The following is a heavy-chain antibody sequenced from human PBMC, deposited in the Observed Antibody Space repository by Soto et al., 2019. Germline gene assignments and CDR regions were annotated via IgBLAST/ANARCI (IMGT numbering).Heavy chain of an antibody. Sequence: EVQLVESGGGLVQPGGSLRLSCAASGFTFSSYWMSWVRQAPGKGLEWVANIKQDGSEKYYVDSVKGRFTISRDNAKNSLYLQMNSLRAEDTAVYYCARELGHSGWGYYYYGMDVWGQGTTVTVSS. CDR3: ARELGHSGWGYYYYGMDV. CDR2: IKQDGSEK. J-gene: IGHJ6*02. V-gene: IGHV3-7*01. D-gene: IGHD6-19*01. CDR1: GFTFSSYW.